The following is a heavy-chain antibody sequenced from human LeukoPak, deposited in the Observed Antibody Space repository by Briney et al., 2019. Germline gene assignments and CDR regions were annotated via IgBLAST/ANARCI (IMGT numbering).Heavy chain of an antibody. CDR2: INPNSGGT. J-gene: IGHJ4*02. D-gene: IGHD2-15*01. Sequence: ASVKVSCKASGYTLTGYYMHWVRQAPGQGLEWMGWINPNSGGTNYAQKFQGRVTMTRDTSISTAYMELSRLRSDDTAVYYCARAPFAALMGDYWGQGTLVTVSS. CDR1: GYTLTGYY. V-gene: IGHV1-2*02. CDR3: ARAPFAALMGDY.